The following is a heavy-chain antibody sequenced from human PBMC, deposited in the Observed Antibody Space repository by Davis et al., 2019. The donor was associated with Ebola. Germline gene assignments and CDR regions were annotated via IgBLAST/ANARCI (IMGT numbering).Heavy chain of an antibody. CDR2: IRSKANSYAT. CDR1: GFTFSSYA. CDR3: TATVTTSDY. J-gene: IGHJ4*02. D-gene: IGHD4-17*01. V-gene: IGHV3-73*01. Sequence: GGSLRLSCAASGFTFSSYAMSWVRQASGKGLEWVGRIRSKANSYATAYAASVKGRFTISRDDSKNTAYLQMNSMKTEDTAVYYCTATVTTSDYWGQGTLVTVSS.